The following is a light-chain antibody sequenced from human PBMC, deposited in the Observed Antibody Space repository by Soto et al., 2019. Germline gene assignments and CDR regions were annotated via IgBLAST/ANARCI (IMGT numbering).Light chain of an antibody. CDR3: SSYTSSSTPPVV. CDR1: SSDVGGYNY. V-gene: IGLV2-14*01. J-gene: IGLJ2*01. CDR2: DVS. Sequence: QPALTQPASVSGSPGQSITISCTGTSSDVGGYNYVSWYQQHPGKAPKLMIYDVSNRPSGVSNRFSGSKSGNTASLTISGLQAEDEADYYCSSYTSSSTPPVVFGGGTKLTVL.